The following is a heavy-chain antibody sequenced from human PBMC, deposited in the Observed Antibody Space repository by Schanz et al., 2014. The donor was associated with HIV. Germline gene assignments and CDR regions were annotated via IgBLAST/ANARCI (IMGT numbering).Heavy chain of an antibody. CDR2: IWYDGSKT. CDR3: ARFANWAFDI. J-gene: IGHJ3*02. CDR1: GFTFSTYS. D-gene: IGHD1-1*01. V-gene: IGHV3-33*01. Sequence: VQLVESGGGLVQPGGSLRLSCAASGFTFSTYSMDWVRQPPGKGLEWVSYIWYDGSKTYYVDSVKGRFTISRDNSKNTVYLQMNSLRVEDTAVYYCARFANWAFDIWGQGTTVTVSS.